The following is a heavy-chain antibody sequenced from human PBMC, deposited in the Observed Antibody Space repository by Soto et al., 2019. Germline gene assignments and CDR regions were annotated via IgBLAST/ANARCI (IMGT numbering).Heavy chain of an antibody. CDR3: TRLDAPGDRALDI. J-gene: IGHJ3*02. V-gene: IGHV3-73*01. Sequence: EVQLVESGGDLVQPGGSLKRSCAASGFSISGSAIHWVRQASGKGLEWVARIRDKTNGYATGYAASVQGRFTISRDDSKNTASLQMNSLKTEDTAVYYCTRLDAPGDRALDIWGQGTMVTVSS. CDR2: IRDKTNGYAT. CDR1: GFSISGSA.